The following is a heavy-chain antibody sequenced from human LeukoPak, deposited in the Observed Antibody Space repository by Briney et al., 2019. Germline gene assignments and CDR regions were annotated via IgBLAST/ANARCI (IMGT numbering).Heavy chain of an antibody. D-gene: IGHD3-10*01. CDR2: IYYSGST. Sequence: SETLSLTCTVSGGSISSYYWSWIRQPPGKGLEWIGYIYYSGSTNYNPSLKSRVTISVDTSKNQFSLKLSSVTAADTAVYYCARDVGVTMVRGVISWFDPWGQGTLVTVSS. CDR3: ARDVGVTMVRGVISWFDP. J-gene: IGHJ5*02. V-gene: IGHV4-59*01. CDR1: GGSISSYY.